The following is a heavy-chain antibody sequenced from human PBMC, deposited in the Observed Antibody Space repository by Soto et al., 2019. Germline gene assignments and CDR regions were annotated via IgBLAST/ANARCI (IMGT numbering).Heavy chain of an antibody. CDR3: AKETRGLQQWLGRDFDY. D-gene: IGHD6-19*01. Sequence: GGSLRLSCAASGFTFSSYAMSWVRQAPGKGLEWVSAISGSGGSTYYADSVKGRFTISRDNSKNTLYLQMNSLRAEDTAVYYCAKETRGLQQWLGRDFDYWGQGTLVTVSS. CDR1: GFTFSSYA. J-gene: IGHJ4*02. CDR2: ISGSGGST. V-gene: IGHV3-23*01.